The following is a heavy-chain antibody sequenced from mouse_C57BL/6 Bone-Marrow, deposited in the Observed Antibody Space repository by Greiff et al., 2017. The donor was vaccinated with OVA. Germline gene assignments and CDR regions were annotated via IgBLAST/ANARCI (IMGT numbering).Heavy chain of an antibody. CDR2: ILPGSGST. CDR1: GYTFTGYW. V-gene: IGHV1-9*01. Sequence: QVQLQQSGAELMKPGASVKLSCKATGYTFTGYWIEWVKQRPGHGLEWIGEILPGSGSTNYNEKFKGKATFTAGTSSNTAYMQLSSLATADSAIYYCSVRTGLYYCAMDYWGEGTAVTGSS. D-gene: IGHD4-1*01. J-gene: IGHJ4*01. CDR3: SVRTGLYYCAMDY.